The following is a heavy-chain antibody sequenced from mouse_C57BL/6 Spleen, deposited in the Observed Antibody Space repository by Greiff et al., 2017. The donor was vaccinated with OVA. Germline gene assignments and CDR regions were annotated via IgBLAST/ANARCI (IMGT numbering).Heavy chain of an antibody. CDR1: GYTFTSYW. D-gene: IGHD1-1*01. V-gene: IGHV1-64*01. CDR2: IHPNSGST. CDR3: AREALTTVVARPRYYAMDY. J-gene: IGHJ4*01. Sequence: QVQLQQPGAELVKPGASVKLSCKASGYTFTSYWMHWVKQRPGQGLEWIGMIHPNSGSTNYNEKFKSKATLTVDKSSSTAYMQLSSLTSEDSAVYYCAREALTTVVARPRYYAMDYWGQGTSVTVSS.